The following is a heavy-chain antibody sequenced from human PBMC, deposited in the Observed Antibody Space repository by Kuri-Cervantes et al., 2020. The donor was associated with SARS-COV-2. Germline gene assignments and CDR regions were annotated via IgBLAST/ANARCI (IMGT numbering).Heavy chain of an antibody. CDR1: GYTFTSYG. D-gene: IGHD2-2*01. Sequence: ASVKVSCKASGYTFTSYGISWVRQAPGQGLEWMGWISAYNGNTNYAQKFQGRVTMTRDTSTSTVYMELSSLRSEDTAVYYCARDRTAASHWFDPWGQGTLVTVSS. CDR2: ISAYNGNT. J-gene: IGHJ5*02. V-gene: IGHV1-18*01. CDR3: ARDRTAASHWFDP.